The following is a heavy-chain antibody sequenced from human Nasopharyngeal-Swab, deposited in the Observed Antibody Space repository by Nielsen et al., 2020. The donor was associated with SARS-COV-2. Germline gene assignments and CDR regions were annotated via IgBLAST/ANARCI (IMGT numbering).Heavy chain of an antibody. Sequence: SETLSLTCTVSGGSISSYYWSWIRQPPGKGLEWIGYIYYSGSTNYNPSLKSRVTISVDTSKNQFSLKLSSVTAADTAVYYCARERRWLQGNWFDPWGQGTLVTVSS. D-gene: IGHD5-24*01. J-gene: IGHJ5*02. CDR3: ARERRWLQGNWFDP. CDR1: GGSISSYY. V-gene: IGHV4-59*01. CDR2: IYYSGST.